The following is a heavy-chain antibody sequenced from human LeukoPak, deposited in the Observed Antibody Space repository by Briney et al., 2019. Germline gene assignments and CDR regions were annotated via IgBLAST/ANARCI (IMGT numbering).Heavy chain of an antibody. V-gene: IGHV1-69*04. J-gene: IGHJ5*02. CDR1: GGTFTSYA. CDR2: IIAIFGIA. D-gene: IGHD2-2*02. CDR3: ARGRGKYCSSTSCYTGIGFDP. Sequence: SVKVSCKASGGTFTSYAISWVRQAPGQGLEWMGRIIAIFGIANYAQKFQGRVTITADKSTSTAYMELSSLRSEDTAVYYCARGRGKYCSSTSCYTGIGFDPWGQGTLVTVSS.